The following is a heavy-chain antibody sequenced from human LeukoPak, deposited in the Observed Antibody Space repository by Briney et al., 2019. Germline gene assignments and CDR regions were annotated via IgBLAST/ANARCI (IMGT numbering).Heavy chain of an antibody. Sequence: GGSLRLSCAASGFTFSSSAMSWVRQAPGKGLEWVSAISGSGGSSYYADSVKGRFTISRDNSKNTLYLQMNSLRAEDTAVYYCAKGRMVRGVGFDYWGQGTLVTVSS. J-gene: IGHJ4*02. CDR2: ISGSGGSS. D-gene: IGHD3-10*01. V-gene: IGHV3-23*01. CDR1: GFTFSSSA. CDR3: AKGRMVRGVGFDY.